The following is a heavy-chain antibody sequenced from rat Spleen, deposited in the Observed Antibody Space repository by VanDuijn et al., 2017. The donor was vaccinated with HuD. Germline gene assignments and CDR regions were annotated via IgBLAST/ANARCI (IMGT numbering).Heavy chain of an antibody. Sequence: EVQLVESGGGLVQPGRSLKLSCVASGFTFNNYWMTWIRQAPGKGLEWVATISYGDSSGHSSTYYRDSVKGRFTISRDHAKSTLYLQMDSLRSEDTATYYCARRHYGYTDYFDYWGQGVMVTVSS. CDR2: ISYGDSSGHSST. CDR1: GFTFNNYW. CDR3: ARRHYGYTDYFDY. J-gene: IGHJ2*01. V-gene: IGHV5-31*01. D-gene: IGHD1-9*01.